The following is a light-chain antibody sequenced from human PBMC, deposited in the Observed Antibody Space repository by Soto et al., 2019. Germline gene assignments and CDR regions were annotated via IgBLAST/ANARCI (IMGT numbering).Light chain of an antibody. CDR1: QSVGSSY. J-gene: IGKJ1*01. CDR3: QQYGSSPWT. CDR2: GAS. V-gene: IGKV3-20*01. Sequence: EIGLPRSPGTLPLSPGERATLSFRASQSVGSSYLAWYQQKPGQAPRLLIYGASSRATGIPDRFSGSGSGTDFTLTISRLEPEDFAVYYCQQYGSSPWTFGQGTKVDIK.